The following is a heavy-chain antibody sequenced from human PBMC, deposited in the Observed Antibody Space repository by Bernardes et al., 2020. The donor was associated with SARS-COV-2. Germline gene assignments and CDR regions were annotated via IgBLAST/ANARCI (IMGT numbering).Heavy chain of an antibody. D-gene: IGHD6-19*01. CDR1: GFTFSRYA. J-gene: IGHJ6*02. CDR2: ISSSGDST. CDR3: ARVMAMAGWYYYYYGLDV. Sequence: GGSLRLSCAASGFTFSRYAMTWVRQAPGKGLEWVSAISSSGDSTYYTDSVKGRFTISRDNSKNTLSLQMNSLRAEDTAIYYCARVMAMAGWYYYYYGLDVWGQGTTVTVSS. V-gene: IGHV3-23*01.